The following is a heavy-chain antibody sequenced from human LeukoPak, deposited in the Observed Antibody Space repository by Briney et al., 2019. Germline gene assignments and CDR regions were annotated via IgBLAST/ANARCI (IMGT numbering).Heavy chain of an antibody. J-gene: IGHJ4*02. V-gene: IGHV4-61*02. CDR3: ARGGDYGSAYDYFRY. D-gene: IGHD5-12*01. CDR2: IYTGGNT. Sequence: SQTLSLTCTVSGDSITNGIFHWSWIRQPAGKELEWIGRIYTGGNTAYNPSLNSRVTISLDTSNNQLSLKLTSVTAADTAVYYCARGGDYGSAYDYFRYWGQGTLVSVSS. CDR1: GDSITNGIFH.